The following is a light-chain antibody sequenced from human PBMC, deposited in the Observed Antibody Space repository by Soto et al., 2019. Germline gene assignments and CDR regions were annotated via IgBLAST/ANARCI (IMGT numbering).Light chain of an antibody. V-gene: IGKV3D-7*01. CDR3: QQDFNLPWT. Sequence: EIVMTQSPATLSVSPGERATLSCRASQSISSSYLSWYQQKPGQAPRLLIYGASTRATGIPARFSGSGSGTDFTLSISSLQPEDFAVYYCQQDFNLPWTFGQGTKVDSK. CDR1: QSISSSY. CDR2: GAS. J-gene: IGKJ1*01.